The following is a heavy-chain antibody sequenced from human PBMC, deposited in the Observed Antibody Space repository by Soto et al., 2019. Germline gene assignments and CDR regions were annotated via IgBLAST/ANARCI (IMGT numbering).Heavy chain of an antibody. V-gene: IGHV1-18*01. D-gene: IGHD3-22*01. J-gene: IGHJ4*02. CDR3: ARTYYYDSSGYYPFGYFDY. Sequence: ASVKVSCKASGYTFTSYGISWVRQAPGQGLEWMGWISAYNGNTNYAQKLQGRVTMTTDTSTSTAYMELRSRRSDDTAVYYCARTYYYDSSGYYPFGYFDYWGQATLVTVSS. CDR2: ISAYNGNT. CDR1: GYTFTSYG.